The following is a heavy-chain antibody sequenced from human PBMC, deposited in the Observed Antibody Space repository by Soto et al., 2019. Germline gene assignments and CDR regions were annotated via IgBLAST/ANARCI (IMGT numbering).Heavy chain of an antibody. CDR3: ATGHLYRDAFDI. Sequence: GASVKVSCKVSGYTLTKLSMHWVRQAPGKGLEWMGGFDPEDGETIYAQKFQGRVTMTEDTSTDTAYMELSSLRSEDTAVYYCATGHLYRDAFDIWGQGTMVTVSS. CDR1: GYTLTKLS. CDR2: FDPEDGET. J-gene: IGHJ3*02. V-gene: IGHV1-24*01.